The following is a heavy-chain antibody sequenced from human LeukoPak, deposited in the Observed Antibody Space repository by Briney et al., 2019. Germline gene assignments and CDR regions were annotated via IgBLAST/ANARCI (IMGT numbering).Heavy chain of an antibody. Sequence: ASVKVSCKASGYTFTGYYMHWVRQAPGQGLEWTGWINPNSGGTNYAQKFQGWVTMTRDTSISTAYMELSRLRSDDTAVYYCARAGITGTTLPYGIWGQGTMVTVSS. D-gene: IGHD1-7*01. CDR3: ARAGITGTTLPYGI. V-gene: IGHV1-2*04. CDR2: INPNSGGT. J-gene: IGHJ3*02. CDR1: GYTFTGYY.